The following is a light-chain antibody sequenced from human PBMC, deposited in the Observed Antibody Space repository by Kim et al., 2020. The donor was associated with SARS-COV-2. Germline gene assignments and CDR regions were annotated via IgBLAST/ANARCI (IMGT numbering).Light chain of an antibody. Sequence: EVVMTQSPATLSASPGELATLSCRASQSVGSHLVWHQQKTGQAPRLLICGASTRATGIPARFSGSGSGTEFTLTISSLQSEDSAVYDRQQYDKWPPYTFGQGTKLEI. CDR3: QQYDKWPPYT. CDR2: GAS. J-gene: IGKJ2*01. CDR1: QSVGSH. V-gene: IGKV3-15*01.